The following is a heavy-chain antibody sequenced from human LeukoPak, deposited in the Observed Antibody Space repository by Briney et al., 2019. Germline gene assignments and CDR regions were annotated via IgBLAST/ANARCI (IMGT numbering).Heavy chain of an antibody. CDR1: GDSVSSNSAA. Sequence: SQTLSLTCAISGDSVSSNSAAWNWIRQSPSRGLEWLGRTYYRSKWYNDYAVSVKSRLTINPDISKNQFSLRLNSVTPEDTAVYYCAREWGDGHLSAFDIWGQGTMVTVSS. D-gene: IGHD5-24*01. V-gene: IGHV6-1*01. CDR2: TYYRSKWYN. J-gene: IGHJ3*02. CDR3: AREWGDGHLSAFDI.